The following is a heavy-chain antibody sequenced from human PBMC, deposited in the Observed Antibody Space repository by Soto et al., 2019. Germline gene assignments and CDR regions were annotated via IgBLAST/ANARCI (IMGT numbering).Heavy chain of an antibody. Sequence: SETLSLTCTVSGGSISSSSYYWGWIRQPPGKGLEWIGYIYYSGNTYYNPSLKSQFSISVDRSKNQFSLKLSSVTAADTAVYYCARGQGAAAGHSNFDYWGQGALVTVSS. D-gene: IGHD6-13*01. CDR1: GGSISSSSYY. J-gene: IGHJ4*02. CDR2: IYYSGNT. CDR3: ARGQGAAAGHSNFDY. V-gene: IGHV4-39*07.